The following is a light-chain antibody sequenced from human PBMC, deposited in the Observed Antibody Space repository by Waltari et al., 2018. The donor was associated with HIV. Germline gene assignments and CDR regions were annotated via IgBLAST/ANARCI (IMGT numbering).Light chain of an antibody. CDR1: SHKIDFYNF. J-gene: IGLJ3*02. Sequence: QSPLYQPASVSGSPGRSITIPCSEVSHKIDFYNFVSWSQLLPGKAPQRIILGVTRRPSGISSRFSGSTSGGTASLTISDLQIEDEADYFCSSFAGTGTPMFGGGTKLTVL. CDR2: GVT. V-gene: IGLV2-14*01. CDR3: SSFAGTGTPM.